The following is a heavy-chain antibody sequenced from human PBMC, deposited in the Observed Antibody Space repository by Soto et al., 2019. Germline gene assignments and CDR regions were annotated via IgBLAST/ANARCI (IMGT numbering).Heavy chain of an antibody. Sequence: SVKVSCKASGYTFTSYYMHCLRQAPGQGLEWMGIIDPSGGSTSYAQKFQGRVTMTRDTSTSTVYMELSSLRSEDTAVYYCARRSYTRSFDYWGQGTLVTVSS. V-gene: IGHV1-46*01. CDR2: IDPSGGST. J-gene: IGHJ4*02. CDR3: ARRSYTRSFDY. CDR1: GYTFTSYY. D-gene: IGHD3-10*01.